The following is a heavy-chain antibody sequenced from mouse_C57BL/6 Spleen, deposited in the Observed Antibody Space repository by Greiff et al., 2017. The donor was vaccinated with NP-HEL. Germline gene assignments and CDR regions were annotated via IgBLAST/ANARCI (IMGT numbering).Heavy chain of an antibody. CDR2: IDPSDSYT. Sequence: VQLQQPGAELVKPGASVKLSCKASGYTFTSYWMQWVKQRPGQGLEWIGEIDPSDSYTNYNQKFKGKATLTVDTSSSTAYMQLSSLTSEDSAVYYCARFLVYDYPYYFDYWGQGTTLTVSS. V-gene: IGHV1-50*01. D-gene: IGHD2-4*01. J-gene: IGHJ2*01. CDR3: ARFLVYDYPYYFDY. CDR1: GYTFTSYW.